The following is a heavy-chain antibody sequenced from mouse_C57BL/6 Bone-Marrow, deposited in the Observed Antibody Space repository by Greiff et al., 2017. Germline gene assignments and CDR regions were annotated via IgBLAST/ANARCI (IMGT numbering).Heavy chain of an antibody. V-gene: IGHV14-4*01. CDR1: GFNIKDDY. D-gene: IGHD1-3*01. J-gene: IGHJ2*01. CDR2: IDPESGDT. CDR3: TTLLNQGGFDY. Sequence: VQLQQSGAELVRPGASVKLSCTASGFNIKDDYMHWVKQRPGQGLEWIGWIDPESGDTEYASKFQGKATITADTSSSTAYLQLSSLTSEDTAVYYCTTLLNQGGFDYWGQGTTLTVSS.